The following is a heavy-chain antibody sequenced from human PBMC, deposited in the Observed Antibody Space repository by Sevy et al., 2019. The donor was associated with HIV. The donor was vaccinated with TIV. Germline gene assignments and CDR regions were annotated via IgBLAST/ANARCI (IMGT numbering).Heavy chain of an antibody. CDR1: GGSVSSGSYY. J-gene: IGHJ4*02. V-gene: IGHV4-61*01. D-gene: IGHD3-3*01. CDR3: AREIRFLEWLSNDYYFDY. CDR2: IYYSGST. Sequence: GSLRLSCTVSGGSVSSGSYYWSWIRQPPGKGLEWIGYIYYSGSTNYNPSLKSRFTISVDTSKNQFSLKLSSVTAADTAVYYCAREIRFLEWLSNDYYFDYWGQGTLVTVSS.